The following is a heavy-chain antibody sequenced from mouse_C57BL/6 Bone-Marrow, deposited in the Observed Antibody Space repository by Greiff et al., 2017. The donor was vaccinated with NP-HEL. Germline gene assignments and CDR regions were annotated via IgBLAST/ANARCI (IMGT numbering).Heavy chain of an antibody. CDR2: IYPSDSET. D-gene: IGHD2-2*01. J-gene: IGHJ2*01. CDR3: ARSVVTTHFDY. Sequence: VQLQQPGAELVRPGSSVKLSCKASGYTFTSYWMDWVKQRPGQGLEWIGNIYPSDSETHYNQKFKDKATLTVDKSSSTAYMQLSSLTSEDSAVYYCARSVVTTHFDYWGQGTTLTVSS. CDR1: GYTFTSYW. V-gene: IGHV1-61*01.